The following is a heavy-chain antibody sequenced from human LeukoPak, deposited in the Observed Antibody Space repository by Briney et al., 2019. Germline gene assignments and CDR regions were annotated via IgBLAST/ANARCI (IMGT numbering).Heavy chain of an antibody. V-gene: IGHV3-7*01. CDR3: ARDYYYGSGRLGYMDV. CDR2: IKQDGSEK. J-gene: IGHJ6*03. Sequence: GRSLRLSCAASGFTFSSYWMSWVRQAPGKGLEWVANIKQDGSEKYYVDSVKGRFTISRDNAKNSLYLQMNSLRAEDTAVYYCARDYYYGSGRLGYMDVWGKGTTVTVSS. D-gene: IGHD3-10*01. CDR1: GFTFSSYW.